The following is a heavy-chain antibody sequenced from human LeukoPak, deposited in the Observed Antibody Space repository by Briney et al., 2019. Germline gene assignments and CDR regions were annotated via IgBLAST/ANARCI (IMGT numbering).Heavy chain of an antibody. Sequence: PGGSLRLSCAASGFTFSSFWMHWVRQAPGKGLVWVSRIKTDGRTTTYADSVKGRFTISRDNAKNSLYLQMNSLRAEDTAVYYCARAPAHYYDSSDHYYVGESYFDYWGQGTPVTVSS. CDR1: GFTFSSFW. J-gene: IGHJ4*02. V-gene: IGHV3-74*01. CDR3: ARAPAHYYDSSDHYYVGESYFDY. D-gene: IGHD3-22*01. CDR2: IKTDGRTT.